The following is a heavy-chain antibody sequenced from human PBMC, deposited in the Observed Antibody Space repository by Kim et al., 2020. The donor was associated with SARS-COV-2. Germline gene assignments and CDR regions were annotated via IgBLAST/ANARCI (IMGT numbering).Heavy chain of an antibody. D-gene: IGHD3-3*01. J-gene: IGHJ6*02. V-gene: IGHV1-3*01. CDR3: ARELGRYYYYGMDV. Sequence: YSQKCQGRVPITRDPSAGTAYMELGSLRSEDTAVYYCARELGRYYYYGMDVWGQGTTVTVSS.